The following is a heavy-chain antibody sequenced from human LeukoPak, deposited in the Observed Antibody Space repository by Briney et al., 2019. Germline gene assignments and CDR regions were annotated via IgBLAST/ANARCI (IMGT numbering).Heavy chain of an antibody. Sequence: PGGSLRLSCAASGFTFSSCGMSWVRQTPGKGLEWVSGISGSGGRTYQADSVKGRFTISRDNSKNTLYLQMNSLRAEDTAVYYCARETFDYGDSDYFDYWGQGTLVTVSS. CDR3: ARETFDYGDSDYFDY. D-gene: IGHD4-17*01. CDR2: ISGSGGRT. V-gene: IGHV3-23*01. J-gene: IGHJ4*02. CDR1: GFTFSSCG.